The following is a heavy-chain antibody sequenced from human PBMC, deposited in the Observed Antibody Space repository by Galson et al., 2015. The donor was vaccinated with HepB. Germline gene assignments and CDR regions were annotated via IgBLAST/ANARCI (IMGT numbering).Heavy chain of an antibody. Sequence: SLRLSCAASGFTFSSYSMNWVRQAPGKGLEWVSSISSSSSYIYYADSVKGRFTISRDNAKNSLYLQMNSLRAEDTAVYYCARVVTTGTYYYYYYGMDVWGQGTTVTVSS. CDR3: ARVVTTGTYYYYYYGMDV. CDR1: GFTFSSYS. V-gene: IGHV3-21*01. D-gene: IGHD1/OR15-1a*01. CDR2: ISSSSSYI. J-gene: IGHJ6*02.